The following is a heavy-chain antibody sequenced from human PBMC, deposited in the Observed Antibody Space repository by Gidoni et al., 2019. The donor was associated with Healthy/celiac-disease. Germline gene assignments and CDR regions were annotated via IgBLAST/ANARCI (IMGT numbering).Heavy chain of an antibody. V-gene: IGHV4-39*01. J-gene: IGHJ5*02. CDR2: IYYSGST. Sequence: LEWIGSIYYSGSTYYNPSLKSRVTISVDTSKNQFSLKLSSVTAADTAVYYCARPIEYSSGWSWGQGTLVTVSS. CDR3: ARPIEYSSGWS. D-gene: IGHD6-19*01.